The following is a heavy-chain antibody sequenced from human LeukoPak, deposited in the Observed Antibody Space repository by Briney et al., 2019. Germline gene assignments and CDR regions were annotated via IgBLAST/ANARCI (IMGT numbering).Heavy chain of an antibody. J-gene: IGHJ4*02. D-gene: IGHD5-12*01. Sequence: GGSLRLSCAASGFTFSSYEMNWVRQAPGKGLEWVSYISSSGSTIYYADSVKGRFTISRDNAKNSLYLQMNSPRAEDTAVYYCARDQGLGGDTGYDEYFDYWGQGTLVTVSS. CDR2: ISSSGSTI. V-gene: IGHV3-48*03. CDR1: GFTFSSYE. CDR3: ARDQGLGGDTGYDEYFDY.